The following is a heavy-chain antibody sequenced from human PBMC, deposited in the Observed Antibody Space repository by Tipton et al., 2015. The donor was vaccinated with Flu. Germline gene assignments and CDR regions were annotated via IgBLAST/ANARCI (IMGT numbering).Heavy chain of an antibody. D-gene: IGHD1-26*01. V-gene: IGHV4-38-2*02. Sequence: TLSLTCTVSGHSVSSGSYWGWIRQPPGKGLECIGTIYHRENIHYNPSLKSRVTISVDTSKNQFSLNVNSVTAADTAVYYCATLGGGAPPTSYYFDDWGQGTLITFSS. CDR2: IYHRENI. CDR1: GHSVSSGSY. CDR3: ATLGGGAPPTSYYFDD. J-gene: IGHJ4*02.